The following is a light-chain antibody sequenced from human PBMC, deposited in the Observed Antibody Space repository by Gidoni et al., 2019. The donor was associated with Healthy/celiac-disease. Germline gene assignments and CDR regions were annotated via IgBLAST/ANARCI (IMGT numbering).Light chain of an antibody. Sequence: EIVLTQSPGTLSLSPGERATLSCRASQSVSSIYLAWYQQKPGQAPRLLIYGASSRATGIPDRFSGSGSGTDFTLTISRLEPEDFAVYYCQQYGSSQSITFGQGTRLEIK. CDR1: QSVSSIY. J-gene: IGKJ5*01. CDR2: GAS. V-gene: IGKV3-20*01. CDR3: QQYGSSQSIT.